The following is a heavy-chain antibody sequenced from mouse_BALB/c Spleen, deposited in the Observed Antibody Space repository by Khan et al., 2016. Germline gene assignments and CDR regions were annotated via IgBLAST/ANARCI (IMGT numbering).Heavy chain of an antibody. J-gene: IGHJ4*01. CDR2: IWRGGST. CDR3: AKNFGDGDHFYAMDY. D-gene: IGHD2-13*01. V-gene: IGHV2-5*01. CDR1: GFSLTTYG. Sequence: QVQLKQSGPGLVQPSQSLTITCTVSGFSLTTYGVHWVRQSPGKGLEWLGVIWRGGSTDYNAAFMSRLSITKDNSTSRVFFKMNSLRTEDTAIYYCAKNFGDGDHFYAMDYWAQGTSVTVSS.